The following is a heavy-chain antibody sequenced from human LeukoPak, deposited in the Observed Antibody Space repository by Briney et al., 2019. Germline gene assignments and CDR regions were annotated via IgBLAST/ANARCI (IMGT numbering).Heavy chain of an antibody. CDR1: GFTFSSYW. D-gene: IGHD5-24*01. J-gene: IGHJ5*02. Sequence: PGGSLRLSCAASGFTFSSYWMSWVRLAPGKGLEWVANINGDGSEKWYADSVKGRFTISRDNAQNSVHLQMNSLRAEDTAVYHCARDEYRSRWLHPWGQGTLVTVTS. CDR2: INGDGSEK. V-gene: IGHV3-7*01. CDR3: ARDEYRSRWLHP.